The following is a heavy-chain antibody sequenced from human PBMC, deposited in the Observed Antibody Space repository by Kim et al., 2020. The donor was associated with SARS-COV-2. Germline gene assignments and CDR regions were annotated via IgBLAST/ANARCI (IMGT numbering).Heavy chain of an antibody. D-gene: IGHD3-10*01. CDR2: IKSKTDGGTT. CDR1: GFTFSNAW. J-gene: IGHJ6*02. CDR3: TTEYYYGSGVYYYYGMDV. V-gene: IGHV3-15*01. Sequence: GGSLRLSCAASGFTFSNAWMSWVRQAPGKGLEWVGRIKSKTDGGTTDYAAPVKGRFTISRDDSKNTLYLQMNSLKTEDTAVYYCTTEYYYGSGVYYYYGMDVWGQGTTVTVSS.